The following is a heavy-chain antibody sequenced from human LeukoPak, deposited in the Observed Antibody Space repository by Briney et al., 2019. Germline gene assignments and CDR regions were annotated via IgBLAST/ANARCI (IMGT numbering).Heavy chain of an antibody. J-gene: IGHJ4*02. Sequence: GGSLRLSCAASGFTFTNYETNRVRQAPGKGLEGVSYISSSGATIYYADSVKGRFFISRDNAKYPLYLQINSLRAEDTAVYYCARTSANYFAYWGQGTLVTVSS. D-gene: IGHD2-15*01. V-gene: IGHV3-48*03. CDR1: GFTFTNYE. CDR3: ARTSANYFAY. CDR2: ISSSGATI.